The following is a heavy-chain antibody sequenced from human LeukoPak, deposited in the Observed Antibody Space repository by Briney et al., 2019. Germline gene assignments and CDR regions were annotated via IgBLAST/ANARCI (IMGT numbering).Heavy chain of an antibody. D-gene: IGHD5-12*01. V-gene: IGHV4-39*01. CDR1: ASSVSSCSCY. Sequence: SETLSLTCTVSASSVSSCSCYWGWVRQPPGKGLEWIGSIYYTGSTYYNPSLKSRVTISVDTSKNQFSLKLNSVTAADTAVYYCARHRGVATIRGEFDCWGQGTLVTVSS. CDR3: ARHRGVATIRGEFDC. CDR2: IYYTGST. J-gene: IGHJ4*02.